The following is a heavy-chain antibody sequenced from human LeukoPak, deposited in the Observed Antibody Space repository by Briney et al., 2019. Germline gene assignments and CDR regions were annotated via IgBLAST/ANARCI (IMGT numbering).Heavy chain of an antibody. CDR2: ISSSGSTI. CDR1: GFTFSNYA. V-gene: IGHV3-48*03. Sequence: GGSLRLSCAASGFTFSNYAMNWVRQAPGKGLEWVSYISSSGSTIYYADSVKGRFTISRDNAKNSLYLQMNSLRAEDTAVYYCARAGGSGSYYIPYFDYWGQGTLVTVSS. D-gene: IGHD3-10*01. J-gene: IGHJ4*02. CDR3: ARAGGSGSYYIPYFDY.